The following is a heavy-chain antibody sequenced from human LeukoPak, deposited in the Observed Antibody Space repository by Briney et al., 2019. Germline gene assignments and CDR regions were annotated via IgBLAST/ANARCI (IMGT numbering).Heavy chain of an antibody. CDR2: LYSGGST. Sequence: GGSLRLSCAASGFTVSSVYMSWVRQAPGKGLEWVSVLYSGGSTYYADSVKGRFTISRDNSKNTLYLQMNSLRAEDTAVYYCARGYSYSWGYWGQGALVAVSS. CDR1: GFTVSSVY. D-gene: IGHD5-18*01. J-gene: IGHJ4*02. CDR3: ARGYSYSWGY. V-gene: IGHV3-66*01.